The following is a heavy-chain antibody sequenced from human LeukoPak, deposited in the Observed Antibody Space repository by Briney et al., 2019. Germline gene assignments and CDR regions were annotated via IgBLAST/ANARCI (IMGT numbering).Heavy chain of an antibody. CDR2: IYYSGST. CDR1: GGSISSSSYY. D-gene: IGHD5-12*01. J-gene: IGHJ4*02. V-gene: IGHV4-39*06. Sequence: SETLSLTCTVSGGSISSSSYYWGWIRQPPGKGLEWIGSIYYSGSTYYNPSLKSRVTISVDTSKNQFALKLTSVTAADTAVYYCVASYGGYVLDYWGQGALVIVSS. CDR3: VASYGGYVLDY.